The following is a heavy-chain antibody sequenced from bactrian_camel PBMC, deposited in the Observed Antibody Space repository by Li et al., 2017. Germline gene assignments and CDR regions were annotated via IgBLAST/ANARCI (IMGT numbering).Heavy chain of an antibody. Sequence: VQLVESGGGSVQGGGSLRLSCAASGLTYSSNCMGWFRQVPGKEREGVAAIFTGGGSAFYADSVKGRFTISHDSAKNTVDLQMNFLRPEDTAMYYCAAASSCSSLHIVAVPTPPWGQGTQVTVS. CDR3: AAASSCSSLHIVAVPTPP. V-gene: IGHV3S40*01. J-gene: IGHJ6*01. CDR2: IFTGGGSA. CDR1: GLTYSSNC. D-gene: IGHD2*01.